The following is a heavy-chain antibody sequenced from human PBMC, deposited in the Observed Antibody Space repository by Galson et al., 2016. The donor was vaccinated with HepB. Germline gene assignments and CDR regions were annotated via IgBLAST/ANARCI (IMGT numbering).Heavy chain of an antibody. CDR3: APPRQWLFDY. V-gene: IGHV3-23*01. J-gene: IGHJ4*02. CDR1: GFTFSGFA. D-gene: IGHD6-19*01. Sequence: SLRLSCAASGFTFSGFAMSWVRQAPGKGLECVSAISHSGETTLYADSVKGRFTISRDNSKNTLYLQMDSLRAEDTAVYYCAPPRQWLFDYWGQGALVIVSS. CDR2: ISHSGETT.